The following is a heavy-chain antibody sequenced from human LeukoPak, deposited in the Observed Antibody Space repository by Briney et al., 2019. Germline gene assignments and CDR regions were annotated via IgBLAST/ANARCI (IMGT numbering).Heavy chain of an antibody. CDR2: MKSNNGHT. V-gene: IGHV1-8*01. D-gene: IGHD7-27*01. CDR1: EYTFTDYD. CDR3: ARGPPNWGMVGH. Sequence: ASVKVSCKASEYTFTDYDFNWVRQAPGQGLEWMGWMKSNNGHTGYAQKFQGRVTMTRDTSISTAYMELSSLTFEDTAVYYCARGPPNWGMVGHWGQGTLVTVSS. J-gene: IGHJ4*02.